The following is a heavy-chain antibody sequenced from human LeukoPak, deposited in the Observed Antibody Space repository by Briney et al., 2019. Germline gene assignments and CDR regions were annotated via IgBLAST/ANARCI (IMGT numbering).Heavy chain of an antibody. J-gene: IGHJ4*02. V-gene: IGHV4-30-4*08. D-gene: IGHD3-10*01. Sequence: SETLSLTCTVSGGSISGSSYYWGWIRQPPGKGLEWIGYIYYSGSTYYNPSLKSRVTISVDTSKNQFSLKLSSVTAADTAVYYCARGVQRFYFDYWGQGTLVTVSS. CDR1: GGSISGSSYY. CDR3: ARGVQRFYFDY. CDR2: IYYSGST.